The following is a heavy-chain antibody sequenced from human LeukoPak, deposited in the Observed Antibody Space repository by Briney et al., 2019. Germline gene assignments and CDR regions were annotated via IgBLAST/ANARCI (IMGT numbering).Heavy chain of an antibody. D-gene: IGHD3-10*01. CDR2: IYHGDCDT. CDR1: GYTFSNQW. V-gene: IGHV5-51*01. J-gene: IGHJ3*01. Sequence: KPGESLEISCESSGYTFSNQWIGGVRQLPGKGLEWMGIIYHGDCDTRDSPSFEGQVTISVKKSDTTTYLQWHSLKASDTAMYYCARTGYHYGSGSHYAFDLWGQGTMVTVSS. CDR3: ARTGYHYGSGSHYAFDL.